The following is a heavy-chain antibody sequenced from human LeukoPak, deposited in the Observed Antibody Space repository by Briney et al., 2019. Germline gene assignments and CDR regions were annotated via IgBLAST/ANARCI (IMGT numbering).Heavy chain of an antibody. J-gene: IGHJ4*01. D-gene: IGHD5-12*01. V-gene: IGHV3-30*02. CDR1: GFTFSSYG. CDR3: AKGGRGYSGYDLDY. CDR2: IRYDGSNK. Sequence: GGSLRLSCAASGFTFSSYGMHWVRQAPGKGPEWVAFIRYDGSNKYYADSVKGRFTISRDNSKNTLYLQMNSLRAEDTAVYYCAKGGRGYSGYDLDYWGHGTLVTVSS.